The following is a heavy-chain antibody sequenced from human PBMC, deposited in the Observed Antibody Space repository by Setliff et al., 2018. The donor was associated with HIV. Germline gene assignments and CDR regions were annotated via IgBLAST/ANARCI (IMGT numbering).Heavy chain of an antibody. CDR1: GAPISSYY. J-gene: IGHJ6*02. V-gene: IGHV4-59*01. CDR3: ARGDGYRANDAYYDTGMDV. CDR2: IYNSGNS. D-gene: IGHD5-12*01. Sequence: SETLSLTCKVSGAPISSYYWNWIRQPPGKGLEWIGYIYNSGNSNSKPSLKSRVTISLDTSKNQFSLKLSSVTAADTAVYYCARGDGYRANDAYYDTGMDVWGQGITVTVSS.